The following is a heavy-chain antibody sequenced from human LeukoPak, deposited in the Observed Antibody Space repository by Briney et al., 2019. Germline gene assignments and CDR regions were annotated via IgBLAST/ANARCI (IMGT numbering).Heavy chain of an antibody. CDR3: ARDSWDYV. Sequence: GGSLRLSCAASGFTVSNNYMSWVRQVPGKGLEWVSVTYSGGSTFYADSVKGRFTISRDNSKNTLYLQMNSLRAEDTAVYYCARDSWDYVGGQGTLVTVSS. D-gene: IGHD3-16*01. J-gene: IGHJ4*02. V-gene: IGHV3-53*01. CDR2: TYSGGST. CDR1: GFTVSNNY.